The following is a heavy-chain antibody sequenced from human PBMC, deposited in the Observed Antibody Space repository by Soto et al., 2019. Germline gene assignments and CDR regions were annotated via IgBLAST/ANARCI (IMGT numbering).Heavy chain of an antibody. J-gene: IGHJ3*02. CDR2: IMPIFGTA. D-gene: IGHD3-16*01. CDR3: TRGVTANYMGGDAFEI. CDR1: GGTFSSYT. Sequence: QVLLVQSGAEVKKPGSSVKVTCKASGGTFSSYTISWVRRAPGQGLEYMGGIMPIFGTATYTQSFQDRVTITADESTSTVYMELRSLTSDDTAVYYCTRGVTANYMGGDAFEIWGQGTMVTVSS. V-gene: IGHV1-69*01.